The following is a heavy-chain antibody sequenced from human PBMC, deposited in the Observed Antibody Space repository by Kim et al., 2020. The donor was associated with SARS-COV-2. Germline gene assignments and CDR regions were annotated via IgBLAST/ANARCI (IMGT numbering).Heavy chain of an antibody. CDR2: ISWNSGSI. V-gene: IGHV3-9*01. Sequence: GGSLRLSCAASGFTFGDYAMHWVRQAPGKGLEWVSGISWNSGSIGYADSVKGRFTISRDNAKNSLYLQMNSLRAEDTALYYCAKDTGAYCGGDCSYGMDVWGQGTTVTVSS. D-gene: IGHD2-21*01. J-gene: IGHJ6*02. CDR1: GFTFGDYA. CDR3: AKDTGAYCGGDCSYGMDV.